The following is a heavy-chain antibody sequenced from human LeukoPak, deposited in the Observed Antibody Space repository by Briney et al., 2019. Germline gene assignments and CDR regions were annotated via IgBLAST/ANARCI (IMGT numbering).Heavy chain of an antibody. J-gene: IGHJ4*02. Sequence: GGSLRLSCAASGFTFSSYSMNWVRQAPGKGLEWVSSISSSSSYIYYADSVKGRFTISRDNAKNSLYLQMNSLRAEDTAVYYCARDRRGYSGYGGVDYWGQGTLVTVSS. CDR2: ISSSSSYI. CDR1: GFTFSSYS. CDR3: ARDRRGYSGYGGVDY. V-gene: IGHV3-21*04. D-gene: IGHD5-12*01.